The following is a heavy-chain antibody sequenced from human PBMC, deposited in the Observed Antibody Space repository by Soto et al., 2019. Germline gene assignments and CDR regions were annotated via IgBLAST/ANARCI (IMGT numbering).Heavy chain of an antibody. J-gene: IGHJ4*02. CDR2: ISSTSSYT. CDR3: ARDLALAGNY. Sequence: PGGSLRLSCAASGFTFSSYAMNWVRQTQEKGLEWVSSISSTSSYTHYSDSVKGRFTISRDNANNSLFLQMNSLRAEDMGTYYCARDLALAGNYWGQGVLVTVSS. D-gene: IGHD6-19*01. CDR1: GFTFSSYA. V-gene: IGHV3-21*01.